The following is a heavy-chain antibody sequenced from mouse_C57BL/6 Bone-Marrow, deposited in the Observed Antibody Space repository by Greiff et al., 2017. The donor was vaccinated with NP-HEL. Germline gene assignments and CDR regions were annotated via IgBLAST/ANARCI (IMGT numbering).Heavy chain of an antibody. CDR1: GFTFSDFY. CDR2: SRNKANDYTT. D-gene: IGHD1-1*01. Sequence: EVKLVESGGGLVQSGRSLRLSCATSGFTFSDFYMEWVRQAPGKGLEWIAASRNKANDYTTEYSASVKGRFIVSRDTSQSILYLQMNALRAEDTAIYYCARDARITTVVARYFDVWGTGTTVTVSS. J-gene: IGHJ1*03. CDR3: ARDARITTVVARYFDV. V-gene: IGHV7-1*01.